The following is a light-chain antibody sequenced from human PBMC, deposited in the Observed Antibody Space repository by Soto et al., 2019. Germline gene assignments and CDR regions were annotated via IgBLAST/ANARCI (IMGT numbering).Light chain of an antibody. Sequence: EIVLTQSPATLPLSPGERATLSCRASQSVSSYLAWYQQNPGQAPRLLIYDASNRATGIPARFSGSGSGTDFTLTISSLEPEDFAVYYCQQRSHWPPTFGPGTKVDIK. CDR3: QQRSHWPPT. CDR2: DAS. V-gene: IGKV3-11*01. J-gene: IGKJ3*01. CDR1: QSVSSY.